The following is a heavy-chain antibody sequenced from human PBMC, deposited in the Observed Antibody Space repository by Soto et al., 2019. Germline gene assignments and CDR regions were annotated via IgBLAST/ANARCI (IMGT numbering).Heavy chain of an antibody. CDR1: GFTFSSYS. J-gene: IGHJ4*02. CDR3: ARRAGTVFDY. Sequence: XGSLILSCSASGFTFSSYSMSWVRQAPGKGLDWVSYIKHSSSTIYYADSVKGRFTISRDNAKNSLYLQMNSLRAEDTAVYYCARRAGTVFDYWGQGTLVTVSS. D-gene: IGHD6-19*01. V-gene: IGHV3-48*01. CDR2: IKHSSSTI.